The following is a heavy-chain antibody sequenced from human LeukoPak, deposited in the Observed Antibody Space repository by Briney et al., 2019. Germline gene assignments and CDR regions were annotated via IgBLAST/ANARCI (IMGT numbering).Heavy chain of an antibody. CDR3: ASGHRDYSGDWFDP. D-gene: IGHD4-11*01. CDR1: GGSISSSSYY. Sequence: PSETLSHTCTVSGGSISSSSYYWGWIRQPPGKGLEWIGSIYYSGSTYYNPSLKSRVTISVDTSKNQFSLKLSSVTAADTAVYYCASGHRDYSGDWFDPWGQGTLVTVSS. CDR2: IYYSGST. V-gene: IGHV4-39*01. J-gene: IGHJ5*02.